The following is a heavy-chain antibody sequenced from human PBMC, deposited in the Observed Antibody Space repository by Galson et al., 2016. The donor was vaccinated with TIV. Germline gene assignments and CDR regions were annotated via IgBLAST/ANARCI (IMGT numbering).Heavy chain of an antibody. V-gene: IGHV1-69*13. D-gene: IGHD5-18*01. J-gene: IGHJ6*02. CDR1: GDTFTSYP. CDR2: IIPLFGTA. Sequence: SVKVSCKASGDTFTSYPFNWVRQAPGQGLEWMGGIIPLFGTANYAQKFQGRVTVTADESTSTVYLDLSSLRSEDTAVYYCEKDRNTALDTYHYYYGMDVWGQGTTVTVSS. CDR3: EKDRNTALDTYHYYYGMDV.